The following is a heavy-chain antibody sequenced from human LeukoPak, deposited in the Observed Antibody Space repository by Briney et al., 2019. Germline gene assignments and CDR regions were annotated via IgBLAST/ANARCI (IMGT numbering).Heavy chain of an antibody. CDR2: IYTSGST. Sequence: PSETLSLTCTVSGGSISSYYWSWIRQPAGKGQEWIGRIYTSGSTNYNPSLKSRVTMSVDTSKNQFSLKLSSVTAADTAVYYCARWVRGWRSFTHYYYYMDVWGKGNTVTVSS. D-gene: IGHD1-26*01. V-gene: IGHV4-4*07. CDR1: GGSISSYY. CDR3: ARWVRGWRSFTHYYYYMDV. J-gene: IGHJ6*03.